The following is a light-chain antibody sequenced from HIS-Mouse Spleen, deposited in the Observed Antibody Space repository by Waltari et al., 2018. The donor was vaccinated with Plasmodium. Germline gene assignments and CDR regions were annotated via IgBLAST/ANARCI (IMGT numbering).Light chain of an antibody. CDR3: YSTDSSGNHRV. CDR2: DDS. Sequence: SYELTQPPSVSVSPGQTARITCSADALPTNLSYWYQPKSGQAPVLVIYDDSKRPSGIPERFSGSSAGTMATLTISGAQVEDEADYYCYSTDSSGNHRVFGGGTKLTVL. J-gene: IGLJ3*02. V-gene: IGLV3-10*01. CDR1: ALPTNL.